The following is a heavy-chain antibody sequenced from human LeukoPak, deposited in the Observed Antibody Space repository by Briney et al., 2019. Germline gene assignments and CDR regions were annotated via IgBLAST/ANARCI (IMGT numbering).Heavy chain of an antibody. CDR3: ARPSRTGSGWDAFDI. D-gene: IGHD3-3*01. CDR1: GGSIGSYY. V-gene: IGHV4-59*08. CDR2: ISYSGST. J-gene: IGHJ3*02. Sequence: PSETLSLTCTVSGGSIGSYYWSWIRQPPGKELEWIGHISYSGSTNYNPSLKSRVTISVDTSKNQFSLNLSYVTAADAAVYYCARPSRTGSGWDAFDIWGQGTMVTVSS.